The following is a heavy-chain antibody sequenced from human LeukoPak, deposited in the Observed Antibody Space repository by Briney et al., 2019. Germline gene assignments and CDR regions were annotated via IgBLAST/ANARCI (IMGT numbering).Heavy chain of an antibody. CDR3: AKDYSGSLPEAFDI. D-gene: IGHD1-26*01. J-gene: IGHJ3*02. Sequence: GGSLRLSCAASGFTFDDYAMHWVRQAPGKGLEWVSGISWNSGSIGYADSVKGRFTISRDNARNSLYLQMNSLRAEDTALYYCAKDYSGSLPEAFDIWGQGTMVTVSS. V-gene: IGHV3-9*01. CDR2: ISWNSGSI. CDR1: GFTFDDYA.